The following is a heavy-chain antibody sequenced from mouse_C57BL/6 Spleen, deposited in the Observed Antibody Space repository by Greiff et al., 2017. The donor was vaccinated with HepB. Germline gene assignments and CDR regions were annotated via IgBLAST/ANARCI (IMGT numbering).Heavy chain of an antibody. CDR1: GYTFTSYW. CDR2: IHPNSGST. D-gene: IGHD1-2*01. J-gene: IGHJ2*01. CDR3: ARGYDDGGVDY. V-gene: IGHV1-64*01. Sequence: VQLQQSGAELVKPGASVKLSCKASGYTFTSYWMHWVKQRPGQGLEWIGMIHPNSGSTNYNEKFKSKATLTVDKSSSTAYMQLSSLTSEDSAVYYCARGYDDGGVDYWGQGTTLTVSS.